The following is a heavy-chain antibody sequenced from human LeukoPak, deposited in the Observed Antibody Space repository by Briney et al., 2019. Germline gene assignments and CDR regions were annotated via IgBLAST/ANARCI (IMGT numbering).Heavy chain of an antibody. J-gene: IGHJ6*03. CDR1: GFTFSDYY. D-gene: IGHD5/OR15-5a*01. CDR2: ISSSGSTI. CDR3: ARENSVYDFYYYYYMDV. V-gene: IGHV3-11*04. Sequence: GSLRLSCAASGFTFSDYYMSWIRQAPGKGLEWVSYISSSGSTIYYADSVKGRFTISRDNAKNSLYLQMNSLRAEDTAVYYCARENSVYDFYYYYYMDVWGKGTTVTVSS.